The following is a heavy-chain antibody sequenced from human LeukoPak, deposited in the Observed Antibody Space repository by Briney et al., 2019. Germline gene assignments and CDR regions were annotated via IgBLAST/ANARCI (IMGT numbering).Heavy chain of an antibody. Sequence: ASVKVSCKASGYIFTAYDLHWVRQARGLGLEWMGRIIPNSGATNYAQNFQGRVTLTRDTSISTTYMELSRLSPDDTAIYYCASGISGGFDIWGQGTMVTVSS. CDR2: IIPNSGAT. CDR1: GYIFTAYD. V-gene: IGHV1-2*06. D-gene: IGHD2-21*01. CDR3: ASGISGGFDI. J-gene: IGHJ3*02.